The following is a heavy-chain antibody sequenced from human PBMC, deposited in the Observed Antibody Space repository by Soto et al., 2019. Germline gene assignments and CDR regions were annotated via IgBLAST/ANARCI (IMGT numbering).Heavy chain of an antibody. CDR3: ARRGATVPEDQLLTPISHGMDV. J-gene: IGHJ6*02. Sequence: PGASLKISCKCSGYSFTSYWISWVRQMPGKGLEWMGRIDPSDSYTNYSPSFQGHVTISADKSISTAYLQWSSLKASDTAMYYCARRGATVPEDQLLTPISHGMDVWGQGTKVTVYS. V-gene: IGHV5-10-1*01. D-gene: IGHD2-2*01. CDR2: IDPSDSYT. CDR1: GYSFTSYW.